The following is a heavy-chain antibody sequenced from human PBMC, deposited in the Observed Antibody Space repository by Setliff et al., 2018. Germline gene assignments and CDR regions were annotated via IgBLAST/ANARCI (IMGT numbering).Heavy chain of an antibody. J-gene: IGHJ3*02. V-gene: IGHV1-18*01. CDR1: GYAFITFG. CDR2: MSPVYGIA. CDR3: AAGITGTTDAFDI. D-gene: IGHD1-7*01. Sequence: VKVSCKTSGYAFITFGMSWVRQAPGQGLEWMGWMSPVYGIANYARKFQGRVTLTADTSATTAYLELTSLRYDDTAVYYCAAGITGTTDAFDIWGQGTMVTVSS.